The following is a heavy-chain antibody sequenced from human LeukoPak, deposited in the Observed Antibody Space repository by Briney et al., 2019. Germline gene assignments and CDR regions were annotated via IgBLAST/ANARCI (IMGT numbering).Heavy chain of an antibody. V-gene: IGHV4-39*07. D-gene: IGHD6-19*01. CDR3: ARGGSGWYYDN. Sequence: PSETLSLTCTVSGGSISSGGYYWSWIRQPPGKGLEWVGEVHHSGSTNYDTSLESRVSISIDTSRNQFSLKLTSVTAADTAVYYCARGGSGWYYDNWGQGSLVTVSS. CDR2: VHHSGST. J-gene: IGHJ4*02. CDR1: GGSISSGGYY.